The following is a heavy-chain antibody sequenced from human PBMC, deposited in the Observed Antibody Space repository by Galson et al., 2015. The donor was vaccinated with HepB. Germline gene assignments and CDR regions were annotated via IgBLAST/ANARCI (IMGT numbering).Heavy chain of an antibody. CDR3: ARGGGLYGHLDYMDV. V-gene: IGHV3-21*01. CDR1: GFTFSNYT. Sequence: SLRLSCAASGFTFSNYTINWVRQAPGKGLEWVSSIDNSSTYIYFADSVRGRFTISRDNAKNSLYLQMNSLRADDTAVYYCARGGGLYGHLDYMDVWGKETTVTVSS. J-gene: IGHJ6*03. D-gene: IGHD2-8*01. CDR2: IDNSSTYI.